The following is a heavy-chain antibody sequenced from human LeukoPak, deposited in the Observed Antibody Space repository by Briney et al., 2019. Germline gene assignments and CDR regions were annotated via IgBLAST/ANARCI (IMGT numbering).Heavy chain of an antibody. V-gene: IGHV5-51*01. D-gene: IGHD1-26*01. CDR3: ARHAVGATDY. J-gene: IGHJ4*02. CDR2: IYPGDSDP. Sequence: GESLKISCKGSGNSFTNYYNGWVRQMPGKGLEWMGFIYPGDSDPRYSPSFQGQVTISADKSISPAYLQWSSLKASDTAIYYCARHAVGATDYWGQGTLVTVSS. CDR1: GNSFTNYY.